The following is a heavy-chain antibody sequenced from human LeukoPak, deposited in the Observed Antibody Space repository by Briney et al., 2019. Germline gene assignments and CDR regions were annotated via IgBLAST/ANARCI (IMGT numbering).Heavy chain of an antibody. J-gene: IGHJ6*03. CDR2: INPSRGST. V-gene: IGHV1-46*01. CDR1: GYTFPSYY. D-gene: IGHD2-2*01. CDR3: ARDRGFAGIVVVPADSYMDV. Sequence: ASVKVSCKASGYTFPSYYMHGVRQAPGQGLEWMGIINPSRGSTSYAQKFQGRVTMTRDMSTSTVYMERSSLRSEDTAVYSCARDRGFAGIVVVPADSYMDVWGKGTTVTVSS.